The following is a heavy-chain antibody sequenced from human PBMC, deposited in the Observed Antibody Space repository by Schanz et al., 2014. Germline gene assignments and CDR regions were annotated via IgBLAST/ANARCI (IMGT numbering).Heavy chain of an antibody. CDR3: GRAGTGMAGWYFEL. J-gene: IGHJ2*01. CDR1: GFTFSTFA. CDR2: ISNNGDST. D-gene: IGHD5-18*01. Sequence: VQLVASGGGLVQPGGSLRLSCSASGFTFSTFAMHWVRQAPGKGLEYISAISNNGDSTYYADSVKGRFTISRDNSKNTLFLQMSSLRVDDMAVYYCGRAGTGMAGWYFELWGRGTLVTVSS. V-gene: IGHV3-64D*06.